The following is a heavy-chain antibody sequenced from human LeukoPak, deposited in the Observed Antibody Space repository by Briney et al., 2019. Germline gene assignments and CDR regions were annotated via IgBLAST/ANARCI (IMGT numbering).Heavy chain of an antibody. CDR3: ARGRYCSGGSCYSGAFDN. D-gene: IGHD2-15*01. CDR1: GYTFTNYG. Sequence: ASVKVSCKASGYTFTNYGISWVRQAPGQGLEWMGWSSAHNGNTDYAQKVQGRVTMTTDTSTSTAYMELRSLRSDDTDVYYFARGRYCSGGSCYSGAFDNWGQGTMVTVSS. V-gene: IGHV1-18*01. J-gene: IGHJ3*02. CDR2: SSAHNGNT.